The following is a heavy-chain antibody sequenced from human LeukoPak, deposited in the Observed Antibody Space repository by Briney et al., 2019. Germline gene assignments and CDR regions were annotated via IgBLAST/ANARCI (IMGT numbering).Heavy chain of an antibody. D-gene: IGHD4-11*01. CDR2: ISSSSSYI. V-gene: IGHV3-21*01. CDR3: AREGFTTVTIDY. CDR1: GFTFSSHS. Sequence: GFLRLSCAASGFTFSSHSMNWVRQAPGKGLEWVSFISSSSSYISYADSVKGRFTISRDNAKNSLFLQMNSLRAEDTAVYYCAREGFTTVTIDYWGQGTLVTVSS. J-gene: IGHJ4*02.